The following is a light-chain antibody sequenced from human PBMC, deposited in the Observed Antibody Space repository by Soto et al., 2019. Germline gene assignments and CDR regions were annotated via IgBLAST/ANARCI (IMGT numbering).Light chain of an antibody. CDR1: SFNIGNNY. CDR2: ENI. CDR3: ATWDSRLSDPYV. V-gene: IGLV1-51*01. Sequence: QSVLTQPPSVSAAVGQKVIISCSGSSFNIGNNYVSWYQQFPGTAPRLLIFENIKRPSGIPDRFSGSKSGTSATLGITGLQTGDEADYYCATWDSRLSDPYVFGTGTKVTVL. J-gene: IGLJ1*01.